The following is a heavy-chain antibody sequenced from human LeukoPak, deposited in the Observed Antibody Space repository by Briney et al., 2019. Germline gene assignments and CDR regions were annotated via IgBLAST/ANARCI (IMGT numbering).Heavy chain of an antibody. CDR1: GLTFSSYW. Sequence: GGSLRLSCAASGLTFSSYWMSWVRQAPGKGREGVANMKQDGSEKYYVDSVKGRFTISRDNAKKSLYLERNSMRAEDTAVYYCARGYCSGGSCFFDYWGQGTLVTVSS. CDR3: ARGYCSGGSCFFDY. D-gene: IGHD2-15*01. J-gene: IGHJ4*02. CDR2: MKQDGSEK. V-gene: IGHV3-7*01.